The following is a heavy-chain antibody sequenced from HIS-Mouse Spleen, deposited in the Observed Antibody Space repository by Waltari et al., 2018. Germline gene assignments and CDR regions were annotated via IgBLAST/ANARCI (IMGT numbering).Heavy chain of an antibody. J-gene: IGHJ3*02. CDR1: GGSISISSYY. CDR2: IYYSGST. Sequence: QLQLQESGPGLVKPSETLSLTCTVSGGSISISSYYWGWIRQPPGKGLEWIGSIYYSGSTYYNPSLKSRVTISVDTSKNQFSLKLSSVTAADTAVYYCARAPTGFLEWFDAFDIWGQGTMVTVSS. CDR3: ARAPTGFLEWFDAFDI. V-gene: IGHV4-39*07. D-gene: IGHD3-3*01.